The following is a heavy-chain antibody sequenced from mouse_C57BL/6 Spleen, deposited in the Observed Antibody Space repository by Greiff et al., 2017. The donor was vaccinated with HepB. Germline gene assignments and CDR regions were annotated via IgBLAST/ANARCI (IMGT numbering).Heavy chain of an antibody. CDR1: GYTFTDYN. J-gene: IGHJ3*01. CDR3: ARSRTDGYYAVRFAY. D-gene: IGHD2-3*01. CDR2: INPNNGGT. V-gene: IGHV1-22*01. Sequence: EVQLQQSGPELVKPGASVKMSCKASGYTFTDYNMHWVKQSHGKSLEWIGYINPNNGGTSYNQKFKGKATLTVNKSSSTAYMELRSLTSEDSAVYYCARSRTDGYYAVRFAYWGQGTLVTVSA.